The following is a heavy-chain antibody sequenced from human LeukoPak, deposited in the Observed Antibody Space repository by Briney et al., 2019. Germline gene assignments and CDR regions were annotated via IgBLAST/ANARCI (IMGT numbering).Heavy chain of an antibody. J-gene: IGHJ4*02. Sequence: GGSLRLSCAASGFTFSSYAMSWVRQAPGKGLEWVSGVSGSGSSTYYADSVKGRFTISRGNSKNTLYLQMNSLRAEDTAVYFCAKGGHSSGWYYFDYWGQGTLVTVSS. CDR2: VSGSGSST. CDR3: AKGGHSSGWYYFDY. V-gene: IGHV3-23*01. CDR1: GFTFSSYA. D-gene: IGHD6-19*01.